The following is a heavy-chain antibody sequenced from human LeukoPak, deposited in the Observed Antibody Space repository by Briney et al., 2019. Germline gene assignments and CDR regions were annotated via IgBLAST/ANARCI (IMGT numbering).Heavy chain of an antibody. CDR3: ARDRGLGY. CDR1: GFTFSNYW. Sequence: GGSLRLSCAASGFTFSNYWMSWVRQAPGKGLEWVANINQDGSEKYYVDSVKGRFTISRDNAKNSLYLRMNSLRAEDTAVYYCARDRGLGYWGQGTLVTVSS. D-gene: IGHD3-10*01. J-gene: IGHJ4*02. CDR2: INQDGSEK. V-gene: IGHV3-7*04.